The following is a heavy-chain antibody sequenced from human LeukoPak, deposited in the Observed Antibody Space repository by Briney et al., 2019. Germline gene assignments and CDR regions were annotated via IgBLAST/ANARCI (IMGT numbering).Heavy chain of an antibody. CDR3: ARDLSYFDY. J-gene: IGHJ4*02. CDR1: GYSISSGYY. V-gene: IGHV4-38-2*02. D-gene: IGHD2/OR15-2a*01. CDR2: IYHSGNT. Sequence: SETLSLTCTVSGYSISSGYYWGWIRQPPGQGLEWLGRIYHSGNTYYNPYLKSRVTISVDTSKNQFSLKLNSVTAADTAVYYCARDLSYFDYWGQGTLVTVSS.